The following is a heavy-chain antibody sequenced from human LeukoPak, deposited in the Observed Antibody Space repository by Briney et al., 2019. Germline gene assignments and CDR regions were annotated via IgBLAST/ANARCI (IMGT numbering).Heavy chain of an antibody. D-gene: IGHD6-13*01. Sequence: GGSLRLSCAASGFTFSSYSMNWVRRAPGKGLEWVSSISSSSSYIYYADSVKGRFTISRDNAKNSLYLQMNSLRAEDTAVYYCARNWDLLPAAGTDYFDYWGQGTLVTVSS. CDR2: ISSSSSYI. CDR1: GFTFSSYS. CDR3: ARNWDLLPAAGTDYFDY. J-gene: IGHJ4*02. V-gene: IGHV3-21*01.